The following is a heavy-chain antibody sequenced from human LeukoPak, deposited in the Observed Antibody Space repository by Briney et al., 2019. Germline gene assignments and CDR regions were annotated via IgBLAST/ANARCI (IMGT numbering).Heavy chain of an antibody. CDR1: GYSFTKYW. V-gene: IGHV5-10-1*01. J-gene: IGHJ3*02. CDR2: IGSSDCYT. D-gene: IGHD3-10*01. CDR3: SRHYYGTLSAFDI. Sequence: GAPLKISCKGSGYSFTKYWISWVRQMPGKGLEWMGRIGSSDCYTKYRPSFQGHVTILADMSVITACLQWSGVKASDTAMYYCSRHYYGTLSAFDIWSQGTMVTVPS.